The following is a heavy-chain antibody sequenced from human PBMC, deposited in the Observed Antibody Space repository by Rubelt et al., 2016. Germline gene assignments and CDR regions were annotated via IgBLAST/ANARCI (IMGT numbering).Heavy chain of an antibody. CDR1: GGSISSYY. CDR2: IYYSGST. J-gene: IGHJ4*02. Sequence: QVQLQESGPGLVKPSETLSLTCTVSGGSISSYYWSWIRQPPGKGLEWIGYIYYSGSTNYNPSLKSRVTISVETSKNQFSLKLSSVTAADTAVYYCARGYCTNGVCYGGDYWGQGTLATVSS. D-gene: IGHD2-8*01. V-gene: IGHV4-59*01. CDR3: ARGYCTNGVCYGGDY.